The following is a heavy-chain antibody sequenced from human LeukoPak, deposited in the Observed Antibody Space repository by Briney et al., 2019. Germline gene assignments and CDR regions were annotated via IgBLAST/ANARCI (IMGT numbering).Heavy chain of an antibody. CDR2: IIPMFATV. CDR1: GGTFTSYT. CDR3: ARGLYGSGIYVDY. Sequence: SLKISSTASGGTFTSYTISWVRHTPGQRLERIGGIIPMFATVNYAQKFQRRVTITADESTSTAYMVLSSLRSEDTAVYYCARGLYGSGIYVDYWGQGTLVTVSS. J-gene: IGHJ4*02. D-gene: IGHD3-10*01. V-gene: IGHV1-69*13.